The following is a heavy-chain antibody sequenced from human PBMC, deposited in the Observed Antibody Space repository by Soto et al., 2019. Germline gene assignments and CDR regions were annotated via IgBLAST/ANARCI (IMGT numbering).Heavy chain of an antibody. J-gene: IGHJ4*01. CDR1: GFTFSNAW. V-gene: IGHV3-15*07. Sequence: PGGSLRLSCAASGFTFSNAWINWVRQTPGRGLEWVGRVKSKNDGGTTDFAAPVKGRFAISRDDSKNMVYLEMNSLQTEDTAMYYRTTDSYITTITVRFDYWGHGNLVTVSS. D-gene: IGHD3-22*01. CDR3: TTDSYITTITVRFDY. CDR2: VKSKNDGGTT.